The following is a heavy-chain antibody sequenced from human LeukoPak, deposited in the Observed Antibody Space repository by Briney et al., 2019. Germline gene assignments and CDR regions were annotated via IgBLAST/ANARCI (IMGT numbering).Heavy chain of an antibody. CDR1: GGSIGTYY. CDR3: ARHRGSLSVPSDY. J-gene: IGHJ4*02. V-gene: IGHV4-59*08. D-gene: IGHD1-26*01. Sequence: PSETLSLTCTVSGGSIGTYYWSWIRQPPGKGLEWIGYVYYSGSTSYNPSLKSRVAISVDTSKNQFSLKLSSVTAADTAVYYCARHRGSLSVPSDYWGRGTLVTVSS. CDR2: VYYSGST.